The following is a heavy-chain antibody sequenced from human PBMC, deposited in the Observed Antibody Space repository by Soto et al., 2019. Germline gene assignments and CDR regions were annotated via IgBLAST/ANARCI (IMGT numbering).Heavy chain of an antibody. J-gene: IGHJ4*02. D-gene: IGHD2-2*01. V-gene: IGHV1-18*01. CDR3: AKEYCDSSRCYLPDY. Sequence: ASVKVSCKASGYTFTTFGISWVRQAPGQGLEWMGWIDPKNGNTKDAQKFQGRVTMTTDTSTSTAYMELRSLRSDDTAVYYCAKEYCDSSRCYLPDYWGQGALVTISS. CDR1: GYTFTTFG. CDR2: IDPKNGNT.